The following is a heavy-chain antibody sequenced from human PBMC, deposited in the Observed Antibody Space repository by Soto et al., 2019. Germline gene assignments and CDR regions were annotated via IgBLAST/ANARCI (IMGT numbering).Heavy chain of an antibody. D-gene: IGHD3-3*02. V-gene: IGHV3-23*01. J-gene: IGHJ4*02. Sequence: HPGGSLRLSCAASGFTFSSYAMSWVRQAPGKGLEWVSAISGSGGSTYYADSVKGRFTISRDDAKNSLYLQMDSLRADDTAVYYCARESFSASPNFFDYWGQGTLVTVSS. CDR3: ARESFSASPNFFDY. CDR1: GFTFSSYA. CDR2: ISGSGGST.